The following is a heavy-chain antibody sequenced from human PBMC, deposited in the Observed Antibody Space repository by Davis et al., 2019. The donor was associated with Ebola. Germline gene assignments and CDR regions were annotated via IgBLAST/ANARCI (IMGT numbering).Heavy chain of an antibody. J-gene: IGHJ4*02. D-gene: IGHD2-8*02. CDR2: ISSSSSYI. CDR3: ARLYCTGGVCYLDY. Sequence: GESLKISCAASGFTFSSYSINWVRQAPGKGLEWVSSISSSSSYIYYADSVKGRFTISRDNAKNSLYLQMNSLRAEDTAVYYCARLYCTGGVCYLDYWGQGTLVTVSS. V-gene: IGHV3-21*01. CDR1: GFTFSSYS.